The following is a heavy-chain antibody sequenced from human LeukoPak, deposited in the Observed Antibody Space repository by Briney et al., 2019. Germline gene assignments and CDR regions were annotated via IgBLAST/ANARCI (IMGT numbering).Heavy chain of an antibody. CDR3: ARGGTPSPINLYSNYSVLCYFDY. D-gene: IGHD4-11*01. CDR2: ISYDGSNK. V-gene: IGHV3-30-3*01. CDR1: GFTFSSYA. J-gene: IGHJ4*02. Sequence: GGSLRLSCAASGFTFSSYAMHWVRQAPGKGLEWVAVISYDGSNKYYADSVKGRFTISRDNPKNTLYLQMNSLRAEDTAVYYCARGGTPSPINLYSNYSVLCYFDYWGQGTLVTVSS.